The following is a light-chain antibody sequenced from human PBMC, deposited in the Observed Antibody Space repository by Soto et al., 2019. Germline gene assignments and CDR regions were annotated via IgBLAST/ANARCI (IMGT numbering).Light chain of an antibody. Sequence: EIVLMQSPGTLSLSPGEGATLSCRASQSVRSNYLAWYQQKRGQAPRLLIYGASSRATGIPDRFSGSGSGTDFTLTISRLEPEDFSVYYCQQYAGLPETFGQGTKVEIK. CDR1: QSVRSNY. V-gene: IGKV3-20*01. CDR2: GAS. CDR3: QQYAGLPET. J-gene: IGKJ1*01.